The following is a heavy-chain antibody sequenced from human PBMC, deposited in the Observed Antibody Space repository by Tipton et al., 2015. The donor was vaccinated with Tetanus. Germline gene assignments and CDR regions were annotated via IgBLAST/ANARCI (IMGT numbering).Heavy chain of an antibody. CDR1: GGSVSSGSYY. CDR3: ARGIDYRFGPRVGDY. D-gene: IGHD3-3*01. CDR2: IHYSGSI. Sequence: TLSLTCTVSGGSVSSGSYYWSWIRQPPGKRLEWIGRIHYSGSINYNPSLKSRVTISVDTSKNQFSLKLSSVTAADTAVYYCARGIDYRFGPRVGDYRGQGPLVTV. J-gene: IGHJ4*02. V-gene: IGHV4-61*01.